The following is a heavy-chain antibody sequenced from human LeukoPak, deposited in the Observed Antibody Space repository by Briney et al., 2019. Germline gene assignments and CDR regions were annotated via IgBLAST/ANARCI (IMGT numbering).Heavy chain of an antibody. J-gene: IGHJ6*02. D-gene: IGHD1-26*01. V-gene: IGHV3-9*01. CDR2: ISWNSRSI. CDR3: ARGGREADYYYYYYGMDV. CDR1: GFTFDNYA. Sequence: GGSLRLSCAASGFTFDNYAMHWVRQAPGKGLEWVSGISWNSRSIGYADSVRGRFAMSRDNAKNSLYLQMNSLRAEDTAVYYCARGGREADYYYYYYGMDVWGQGTTVTVSS.